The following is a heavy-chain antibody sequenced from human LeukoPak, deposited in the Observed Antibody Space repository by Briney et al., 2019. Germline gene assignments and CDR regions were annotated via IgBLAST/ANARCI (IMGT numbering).Heavy chain of an antibody. V-gene: IGHV3-53*01. J-gene: IGHJ4*02. Sequence: GGSLRLSCAASGFTVNSNDMSWVRQAPGKGLEWVSLIYSGGTTYYADSVKGRFTISGDNSKNTLYLQMNSLRAEDTAVYYCARHRAISTRDSEYWGQGTLVTVSS. CDR1: GFTVNSND. D-gene: IGHD1-14*01. CDR3: ARHRAISTRDSEY. CDR2: IYSGGTT.